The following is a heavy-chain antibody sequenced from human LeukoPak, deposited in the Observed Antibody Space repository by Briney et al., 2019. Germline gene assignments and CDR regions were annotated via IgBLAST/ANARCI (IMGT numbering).Heavy chain of an antibody. CDR1: GFTFSNYW. J-gene: IGHJ4*02. D-gene: IGHD6-6*01. CDR3: ARGYSSSYRIDY. CDR2: INTDGSST. V-gene: IGHV3-74*01. Sequence: GGSLRLSCAASGFTFSNYWMHWVRQAPGKGLVWVSRINTDGSSTNYADSEKGRFTISRDNAKNTLYLQMNSLSAEDTAVYYCARGYSSSYRIDYWGQGTLVTVSS.